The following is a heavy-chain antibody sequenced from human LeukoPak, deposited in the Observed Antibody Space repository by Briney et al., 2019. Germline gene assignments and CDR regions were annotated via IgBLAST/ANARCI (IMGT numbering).Heavy chain of an antibody. CDR2: FAPEIGER. Sequence: ASVKVSCKVSGHTLSDLTVHWVRQAPVSGPEWMGGFAPEIGERVYAQKFQGRVTLTEDTSTDTAYMDLSSLRSEDTAVYYCATWVGTLRGGYFVYWGHGTLVTVSS. J-gene: IGHJ4*01. CDR3: ATWVGTLRGGYFVY. CDR1: GHTLSDLT. D-gene: IGHD4-23*01. V-gene: IGHV1-24*01.